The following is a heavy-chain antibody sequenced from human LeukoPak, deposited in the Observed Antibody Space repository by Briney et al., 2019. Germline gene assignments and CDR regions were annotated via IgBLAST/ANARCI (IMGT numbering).Heavy chain of an antibody. CDR3: AITSIAAAARQGF. CDR1: GFTFITYA. V-gene: IGHV3-23*01. D-gene: IGHD6-13*01. Sequence: PGGSLRLSCAASGFTFITYAMSWVRQAPGKGLEWVSAISGTGGSRYYTDSVKGRFTISRDNSKNTLYLQMNSLRAEDTALYYCAITSIAAAARQGFWGQGTLVTVSS. J-gene: IGHJ1*01. CDR2: ISGTGGSR.